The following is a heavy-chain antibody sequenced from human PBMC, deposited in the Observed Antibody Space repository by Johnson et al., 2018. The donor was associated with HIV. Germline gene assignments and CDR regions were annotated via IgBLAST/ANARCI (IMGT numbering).Heavy chain of an antibody. V-gene: IGHV3-30*04. D-gene: IGHD3-22*01. CDR3: ARDRAIVVAYEAFDI. Sequence: QVQLVESGGGVVQPGRSLRLSCAASGFTFSSYAMHWVRQAPGKGLEWVAIISYDGSNKYYADSVKGRFTISRDNSKNTLYLQMNSLRPEDTAVYYCARDRAIVVAYEAFDIWGQGTMVTVSS. J-gene: IGHJ3*02. CDR1: GFTFSSYA. CDR2: ISYDGSNK.